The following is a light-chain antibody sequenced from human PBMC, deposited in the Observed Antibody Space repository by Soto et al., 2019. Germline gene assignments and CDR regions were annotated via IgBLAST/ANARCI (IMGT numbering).Light chain of an antibody. V-gene: IGLV2-14*01. CDR2: EVS. J-gene: IGLJ1*01. CDR1: SSDVGGYKY. Sequence: QSALTQPASVSGSPGQSITISCTGTSSDVGGYKYVSWYQQYAGKAPKLMIYEVSNRPSGVSNRFSGSQSGNTASLTISGLQAEDEADYYCSSYTSRRTFVFGTGTKLTVL. CDR3: SSYTSRRTFV.